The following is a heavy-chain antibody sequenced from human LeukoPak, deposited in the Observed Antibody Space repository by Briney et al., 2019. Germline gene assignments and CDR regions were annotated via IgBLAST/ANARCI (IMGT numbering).Heavy chain of an antibody. CDR2: IIPILGIA. CDR1: GGTFSSYA. CDR3: ARDRLWFGELLSTGY. V-gene: IGHV1-69*04. Sequence: SVKVSCKAPGGTFSSYAISWVRQAPGQGLEWMGRIIPILGIANYAQKFQGRVTITADKSTSTAYMELSSLRSEDTAVYYCARDRLWFGELLSTGYWGQGTLVTVSS. J-gene: IGHJ4*02. D-gene: IGHD3-10*01.